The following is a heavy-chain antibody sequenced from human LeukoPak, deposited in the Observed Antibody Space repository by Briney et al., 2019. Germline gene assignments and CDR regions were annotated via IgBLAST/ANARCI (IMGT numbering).Heavy chain of an antibody. CDR2: IIPIFGTA. J-gene: IGHJ4*02. D-gene: IGHD2-21*02. CDR3: AREAYCGGDCYADFDY. CDR1: GGTFSSYA. Sequence: SVTVSCKASGGTFSSYAISWVRQAPGQGLEWMGGIIPIFGTANYAQKFQGRVTITADESTSTAYMELSSLRSEDTAVYYCAREAYCGGDCYADFDYWGQGTLVTVSS. V-gene: IGHV1-69*13.